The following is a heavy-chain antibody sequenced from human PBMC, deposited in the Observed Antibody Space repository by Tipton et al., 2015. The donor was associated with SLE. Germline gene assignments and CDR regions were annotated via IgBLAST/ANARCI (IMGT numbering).Heavy chain of an antibody. Sequence: LRLSCTVSTDSITNYYWSWIRQPPGQGVEWIGDIYYTGSTKYNPSLKSRVTISIDTSKNQFSLKMNSMTAADTAVYYCAGAPLGSITGFDFWGHGSLVTVSS. CDR1: TDSITNYY. CDR3: AGAPLGSITGFDF. D-gene: IGHD5-24*01. J-gene: IGHJ4*01. V-gene: IGHV4-59*01. CDR2: IYYTGST.